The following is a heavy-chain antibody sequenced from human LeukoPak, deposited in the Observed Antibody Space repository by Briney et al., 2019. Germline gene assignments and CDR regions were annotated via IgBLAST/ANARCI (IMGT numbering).Heavy chain of an antibody. J-gene: IGHJ4*02. D-gene: IGHD3-10*01. CDR2: IYYSGST. CDR3: ARHSSYGHFDY. V-gene: IGHV4-59*08. CDR1: GGAXXXFY. Sequence: GGAXXXFYGSWIRQPPGQGLEGIGDIYYSGSTNYNPSLKSRVTISVDASKNQFSLKLSSVTAADTAIYYCARHSSYGHFDYWGQGTLVTVSS.